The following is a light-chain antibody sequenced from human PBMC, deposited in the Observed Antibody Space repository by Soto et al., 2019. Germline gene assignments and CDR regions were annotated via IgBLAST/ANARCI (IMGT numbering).Light chain of an antibody. Sequence: DIQMTQSPSSLSASVGDRVTITCRASQSISSYLNWYQQKPGKAPKLLIYAASSLQSGVPSRFSCSGSWTDFTLTISSLQPEDFATYYCQQSYSTPCTFGGGTEVEIK. CDR1: QSISSY. V-gene: IGKV1-39*01. CDR3: QQSYSTPCT. CDR2: AAS. J-gene: IGKJ4*01.